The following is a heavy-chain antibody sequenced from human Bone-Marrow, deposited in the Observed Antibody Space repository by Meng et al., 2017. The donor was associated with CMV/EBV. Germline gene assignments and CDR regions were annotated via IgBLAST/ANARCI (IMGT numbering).Heavy chain of an antibody. Sequence: LSLTCAASGFTFSSYWMHWVRQAPGKGLVWVSRINSDGSSTSYADSVKGRFTISRDNAKNTLYLQMNSLRAEDTAVYYCARTGNWFDPWGQGTLVTVSS. CDR1: GFTFSSYW. J-gene: IGHJ5*02. V-gene: IGHV3-74*01. CDR3: ARTGNWFDP. D-gene: IGHD3-10*01. CDR2: INSDGSST.